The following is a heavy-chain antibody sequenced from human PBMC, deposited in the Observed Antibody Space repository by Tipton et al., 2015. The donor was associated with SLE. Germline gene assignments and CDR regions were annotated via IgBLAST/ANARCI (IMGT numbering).Heavy chain of an antibody. CDR1: GGSISSYY. J-gene: IGHJ4*01. Sequence: TLSLTCTVSGGSISSYYWGWVRQPPGKGLEWIGYIDYSGSTNYNSSLKSRVTLSLDASKNQFSLKLNSVTAADTAVYYCARHRQLAYFYNWGHGTQVTVSS. D-gene: IGHD2/OR15-2a*01. CDR2: IDYSGST. V-gene: IGHV4-59*07. CDR3: ARHRQLAYFYN.